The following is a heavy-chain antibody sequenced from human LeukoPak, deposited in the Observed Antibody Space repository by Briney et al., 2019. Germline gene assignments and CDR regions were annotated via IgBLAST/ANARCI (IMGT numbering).Heavy chain of an antibody. J-gene: IGHJ6*03. CDR1: GYSFTGHY. D-gene: IGHD3-10*01. Sequence: GASVKVSCKASGYSFTGHYMHWVRQAPGQGLEWMGWINPKSGGTNYAQKFQGRVTMTRDTSISTAYMDMSSLRSDDTAVYYCARWVRGVIIHYYYYMDVWGKGTTVTVSS. CDR3: ARWVRGVIIHYYYYMDV. CDR2: INPKSGGT. V-gene: IGHV1-2*02.